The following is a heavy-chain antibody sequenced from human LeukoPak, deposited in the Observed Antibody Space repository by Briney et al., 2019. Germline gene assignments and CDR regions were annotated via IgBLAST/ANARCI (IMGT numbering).Heavy chain of an antibody. CDR1: GYTFTSYW. V-gene: IGHV5-51*01. Sequence: GESLKISCKGSGYTFTSYWIGWVRQMPGKGLEWMGIIYPGDSDTRYSPSFQGQDTISADKSISTAYLQWSSLKASDTAMYYCARLYYYDSSGYVNWFDPWGRGTLVTVSS. J-gene: IGHJ5*02. CDR2: IYPGDSDT. D-gene: IGHD3-22*01. CDR3: ARLYYYDSSGYVNWFDP.